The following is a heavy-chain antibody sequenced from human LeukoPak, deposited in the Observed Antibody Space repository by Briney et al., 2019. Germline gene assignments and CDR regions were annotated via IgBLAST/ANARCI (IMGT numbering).Heavy chain of an antibody. V-gene: IGHV3-30*02. CDR3: AKDLHPIWFGDPQADY. CDR2: VRYDGSNR. CDR1: GFTLNTYG. J-gene: IGHJ4*02. Sequence: GGSLRLSCAASGFTLNTYGMHWVRQAPGKGLEWVAFVRYDGSNRYYADSVKGRFTISRDNSKNTLYLQMNSLRAEDTAVYYCAKDLHPIWFGDPQADYWGQGTLVTVSS. D-gene: IGHD3-10*01.